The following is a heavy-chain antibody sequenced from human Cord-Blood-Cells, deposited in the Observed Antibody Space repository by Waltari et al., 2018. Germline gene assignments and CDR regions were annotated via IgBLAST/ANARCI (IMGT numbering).Heavy chain of an antibody. CDR3: ARDRSGREFDY. J-gene: IGHJ4*02. CDR2: IKQDGSEK. V-gene: IGHV3-7*01. CDR1: GFTFSSFW. D-gene: IGHD3-10*01. Sequence: EVQLVESGGGLVQPGGSLRLSCAASGFTFSSFWMSWVRQAPGKGLEWVANIKQDGSEKYYVDSVKGRFTISRDNAKNSLYLQMNSLRAEDTAVYYCARDRSGREFDYWGQGTLVTVSS.